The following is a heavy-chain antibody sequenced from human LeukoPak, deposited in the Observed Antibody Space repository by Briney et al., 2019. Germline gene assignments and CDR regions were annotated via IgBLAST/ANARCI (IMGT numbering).Heavy chain of an antibody. D-gene: IGHD4-17*01. CDR3: AKSDGDYVGILNWFDP. CDR2: INTDGSST. CDR1: GFTFSSYW. J-gene: IGHJ5*02. V-gene: IGHV3-74*01. Sequence: GGSLRLSCAASGFTFSSYWMHWVRQAPGKGLVWVSRINTDGSSTNYADSVKGRFTISRDNSKNTLYLQMNSLRAEDTAVYYCAKSDGDYVGILNWFDPWGQGTLVTVSS.